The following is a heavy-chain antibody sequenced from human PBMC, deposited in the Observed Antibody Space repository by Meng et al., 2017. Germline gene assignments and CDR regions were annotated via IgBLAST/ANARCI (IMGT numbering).Heavy chain of an antibody. CDR1: GYSISSGYY. CDR3: ARVPTINYYDSSGYEDY. V-gene: IGHV4-38-2*02. Sequence: GSLRLSCTVSGYSISSGYYWSWIRQPPGKGLEWIGEINHSGSTNYNPSLKSRVTISVDTSKNQFSLKLSSVTAADTAVYYCARVPTINYYDSSGYEDYWGQGTLVTVSS. J-gene: IGHJ4*02. D-gene: IGHD3-22*01. CDR2: INHSGST.